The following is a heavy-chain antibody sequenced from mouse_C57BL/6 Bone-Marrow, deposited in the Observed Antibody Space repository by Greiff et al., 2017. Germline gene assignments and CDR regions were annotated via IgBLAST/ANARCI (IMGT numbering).Heavy chain of an antibody. CDR2: ISSGSSTI. CDR3: DSHPYYGSSYGYFDY. J-gene: IGHJ2*01. V-gene: IGHV5-17*01. D-gene: IGHD1-1*01. Sequence: EVKLVESGGGLVKPGGSLKLSCAASGFTFSDYGMHWVRQAPEKGLEWVAYISSGSSTIYYADTVKGRFTISRDNAKNTLFLQMTSLRSEDTAMXYCDSHPYYGSSYGYFDYWGQGTTLTVSA. CDR1: GFTFSDYG.